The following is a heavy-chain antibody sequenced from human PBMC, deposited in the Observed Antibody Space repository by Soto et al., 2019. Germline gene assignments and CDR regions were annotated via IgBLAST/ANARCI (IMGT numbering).Heavy chain of an antibody. CDR1: GFSLSTSGVG. Sequence: QITLKESGPTLVKPTQTLTLTCTFSGFSLSTSGVGVGWIRQPPGKALEWLAHIYWDDDKRYSPSLKSRLTHTQDPTKKPVGLTIAHLGPVGKTPFYLSQKKPSGAYLLEHRGQGTPV. CDR2: IYWDDDK. D-gene: IGHD3-10*01. V-gene: IGHV2-5*02. J-gene: IGHJ4*02. CDR3: SQKKPSGAYLLEH.